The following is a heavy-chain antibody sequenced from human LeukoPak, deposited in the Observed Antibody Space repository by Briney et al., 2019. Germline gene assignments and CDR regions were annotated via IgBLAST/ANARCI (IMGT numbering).Heavy chain of an antibody. J-gene: IGHJ4*02. CDR3: ARVTSGYDSYYFDY. CDR2: ISYDGSNK. V-gene: IGHV3-30*03. D-gene: IGHD5-12*01. CDR1: GFTFSSYG. Sequence: GGSLRLSCAASGFTFSSYGMHWVRQAPGKGLEWVAVISYDGSNKYYADSVKGRFTISRDNSKNTLYLQMNSLRAEDTAVYYCARVTSGYDSYYFDYWGQGTLVTVSS.